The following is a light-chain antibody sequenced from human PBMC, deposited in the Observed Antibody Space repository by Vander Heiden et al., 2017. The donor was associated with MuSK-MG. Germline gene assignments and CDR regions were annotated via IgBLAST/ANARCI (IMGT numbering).Light chain of an antibody. CDR1: QSIRTY. CDR3: QQTVCNPLRI. J-gene: IGKJ1*01. Sequence: EIQMTQSPSSLSASVGDRVSITCRTSQSIRTYLNWYQHKPGRAPSLLIYGGSSLQSGVPSRFSGSGYGTEFTHTISSRQPEDSAFYYCQQTVCNPLRIFGQGTRVEIK. CDR2: GGS. V-gene: IGKV1-39*01.